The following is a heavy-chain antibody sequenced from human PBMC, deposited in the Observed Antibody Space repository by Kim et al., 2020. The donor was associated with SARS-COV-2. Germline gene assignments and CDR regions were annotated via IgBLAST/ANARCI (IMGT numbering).Heavy chain of an antibody. CDR2: IYYSGST. CDR1: GGSISSGGYY. V-gene: IGHV4-31*03. Sequence: SETLSLTCTVSGGSISSGGYYWSWIRQHPGKGLEWIGYIYYSGSTYYNPSLKSRVTISVDTSKNQFSLKLSSVTAADTAVYYCARDRQNFGVRGVAWYFDLWGRGTLVTVSS. CDR3: ARDRQNFGVRGVAWYFDL. D-gene: IGHD3-10*01. J-gene: IGHJ2*01.